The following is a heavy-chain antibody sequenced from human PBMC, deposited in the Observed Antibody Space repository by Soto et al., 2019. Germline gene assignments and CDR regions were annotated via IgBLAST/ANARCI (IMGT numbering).Heavy chain of an antibody. CDR1: GGSISSYY. J-gene: IGHJ2*01. CDR2: IYYSGST. V-gene: IGHV4-59*01. CDR3: ARVEGRWLHPGSWYFDL. D-gene: IGHD5-12*01. Sequence: SETLSLTCTVSGGSISSYYWSWIRQPPGKGLEWIGYIYYSGSTNYNPSLKSRVTISVDTSKNQFSLKLSSVTAADTAVYYCARVEGRWLHPGSWYFDLWGRGTLVT.